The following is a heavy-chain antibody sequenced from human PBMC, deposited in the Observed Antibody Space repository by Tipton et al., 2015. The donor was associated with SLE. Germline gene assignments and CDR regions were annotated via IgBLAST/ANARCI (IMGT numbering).Heavy chain of an antibody. V-gene: IGHV4-4*09. J-gene: IGHJ5*02. CDR3: ARAGAAYCGGDCYWFDP. CDR1: GGSISGYY. CDR2: IYTSGST. Sequence: TLSLTCTVSGGSISGYYWSWIRQPPGKGLEWIGYIYTSGSTNYNPSLKSRVTISVDTSKNQFSLKLSSVTAADTAVYYCARAGAAYCGGDCYWFDPWGQGTLVTVSS. D-gene: IGHD2-21*01.